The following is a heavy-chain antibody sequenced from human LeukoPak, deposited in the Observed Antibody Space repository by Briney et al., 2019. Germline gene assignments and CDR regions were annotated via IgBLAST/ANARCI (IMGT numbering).Heavy chain of an antibody. J-gene: IGHJ5*02. Sequence: ASVKVSCKASGYTFTDYYMHWVRQAPGQGLEWMGWINPNNGYRNYAQKFRGRATMTRDTSISTAYMELSRLRSDDTAVYYCARDGRSDDDYSNYVNWFDPWGQGILVTVSS. CDR1: GYTFTDYY. CDR2: INPNNGYR. V-gene: IGHV1-2*02. CDR3: ARDGRSDDDYSNYVNWFDP. D-gene: IGHD4-11*01.